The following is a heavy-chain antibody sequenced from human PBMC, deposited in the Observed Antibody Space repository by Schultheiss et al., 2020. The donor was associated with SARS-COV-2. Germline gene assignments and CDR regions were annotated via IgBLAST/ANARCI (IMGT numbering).Heavy chain of an antibody. CDR1: GGSISAYS. CDR3: ARGGDFFDY. Sequence: SQTLSLTCTVSGGSISAYSWSWVRQPPGKGLEWLGYIYHRGSTYYNPSLKSRVTISVDRSKNQFSLKLSSVTAADTAVYYCARGGDFFDYWGQGTLVTVSS. J-gene: IGHJ4*02. V-gene: IGHV4-30-2*01. CDR2: IYHRGST. D-gene: IGHD3-3*01.